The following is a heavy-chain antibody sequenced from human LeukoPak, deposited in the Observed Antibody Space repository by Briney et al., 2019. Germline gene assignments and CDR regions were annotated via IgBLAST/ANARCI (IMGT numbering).Heavy chain of an antibody. J-gene: IGHJ6*03. CDR1: GGSISNYY. V-gene: IGHV4-59*01. Sequence: SETLSLTCTVSGGSISNYYWSWIRQPPGKGLEWIGYISYIGSTKYNPSLKSRVTISKDTSKKQFSLKLSSVTAADTAVYYCAGSYHYYMDVWGKGTTVTVSS. CDR2: ISYIGST. CDR3: AGSYHYYMDV.